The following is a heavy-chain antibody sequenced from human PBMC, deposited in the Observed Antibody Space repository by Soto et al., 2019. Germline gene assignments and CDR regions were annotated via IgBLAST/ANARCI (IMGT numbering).Heavy chain of an antibody. D-gene: IGHD2-8*01. V-gene: IGHV1-18*04. J-gene: IGHJ4*02. CDR2: TSAYDSRT. CDR1: GYTFSNHG. CDR3: ARRFCTNGLCCTLLDY. Sequence: QVQLVQSGTEVKKPGASVKVSCKASGYTFSNHGISWVRQAPGQGLEWMGWTSAYDSRTNNAKNFRGRITMTTDTSTSTVYMELRSLRSDDTAIYYCARRFCTNGLCCTLLDYWGQGTLVTVSS.